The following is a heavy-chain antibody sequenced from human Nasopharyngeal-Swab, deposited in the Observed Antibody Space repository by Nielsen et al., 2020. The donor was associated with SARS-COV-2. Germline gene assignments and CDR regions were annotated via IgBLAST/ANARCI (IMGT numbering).Heavy chain of an antibody. J-gene: IGHJ6*02. Sequence: RQAPGKALEWIGEVSQNGDTNYSTSLKSRVTISVDTSKSQVSLTMKSMTAADTAVYYCASMRPRYYYGMDVWGQGTTVTVSS. CDR2: VSQNGDT. CDR3: ASMRPRYYYGMDV. D-gene: IGHD3-16*01. V-gene: IGHV4-34*01.